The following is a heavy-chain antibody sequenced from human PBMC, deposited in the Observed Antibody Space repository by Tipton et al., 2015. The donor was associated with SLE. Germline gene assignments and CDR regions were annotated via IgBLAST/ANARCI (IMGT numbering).Heavy chain of an antibody. CDR2: IDPSDSYT. CDR1: GYSFTSYW. J-gene: IGHJ4*02. CDR3: ARLLGRARENSGSPN. V-gene: IGHV5-10-1*01. D-gene: IGHD1-26*01. Sequence: VQLVQSGAEVKKPGESLKISCKGSGYSFTSYWIGWVRQMPGKGLEWMGRIDPSDSYTNYSPSFQGHVTISADKSISTAYLQWSSLKASDTAMYYCARLLGRARENSGSPNWGQGTLVTVSS.